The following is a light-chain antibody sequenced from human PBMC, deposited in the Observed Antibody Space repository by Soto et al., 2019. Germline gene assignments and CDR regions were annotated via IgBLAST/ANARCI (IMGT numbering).Light chain of an antibody. Sequence: LTQPPSASGSTGKSVTISCTGTRSAVGLHDYVSWYQQHPVKVPKLLSYEVTQRPSGVPDRFSGSESGNTASLTVSGLQAEDEADYYCSSYGGNSNYVFGTGTKVTVL. V-gene: IGLV2-8*01. CDR3: SSYGGNSNYV. CDR2: EVT. J-gene: IGLJ1*01. CDR1: RSAVGLHDY.